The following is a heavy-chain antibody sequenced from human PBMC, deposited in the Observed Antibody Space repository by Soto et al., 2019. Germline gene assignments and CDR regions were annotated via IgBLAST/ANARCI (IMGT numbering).Heavy chain of an antibody. CDR3: ARFGYSTNIGIDY. Sequence: SETLSLTCTVSGGSISSGGYYWSWIRQHPGKGLEWIGYIYYSGSTYYNPSLKSRVTISVDTSKNQFSLKVSSVTAADTAVYYCARFGYSTNIGIDYWGQGTLVTVSS. V-gene: IGHV4-31*03. CDR2: IYYSGST. D-gene: IGHD3-22*01. J-gene: IGHJ4*02. CDR1: GGSISSGGYY.